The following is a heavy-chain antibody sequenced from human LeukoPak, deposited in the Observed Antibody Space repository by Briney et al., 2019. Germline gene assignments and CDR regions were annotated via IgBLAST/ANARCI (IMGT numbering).Heavy chain of an antibody. CDR1: GGTFSSYA. V-gene: IGHV1-69*01. Sequence: SVKVSCKASGGTFSSYAISWVRQAPGLGLEWMGGIIPIFGTANYAQKFQGRVTITADESTSTAYMELSSLRFEDTAVYYCASAKRPTMIVVVPEYYFDYWGQGTLVTVSS. D-gene: IGHD3-22*01. J-gene: IGHJ4*02. CDR3: ASAKRPTMIVVVPEYYFDY. CDR2: IIPIFGTA.